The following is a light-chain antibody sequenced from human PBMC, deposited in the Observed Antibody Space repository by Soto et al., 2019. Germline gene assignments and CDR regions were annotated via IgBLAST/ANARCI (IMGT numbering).Light chain of an antibody. CDR2: GAS. V-gene: IGKV3-20*01. J-gene: IGKJ1*01. Sequence: PGVRPSLSCGTSQSISSSFLAWYQQKPGQAPRLLIYGASSRATGIPDRFSGTGSETDFTLTISRLEPEDFAVYFCQQYGSSPWPFGQVTMVDIK. CDR3: QQYGSSPWP. CDR1: QSISSSF.